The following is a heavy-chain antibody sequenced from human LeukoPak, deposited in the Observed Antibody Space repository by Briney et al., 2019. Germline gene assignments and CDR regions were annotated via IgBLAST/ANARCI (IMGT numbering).Heavy chain of an antibody. V-gene: IGHV4-30-2*01. J-gene: IGHJ3*02. Sequence: SQTLSLTCAVSGGSISSGGYSWSWIRQPPGKGLEWIGYIYQSGITYYNPSLKSRVTISVDTSKNQFSLRLSSVTAADTAVYYCARVWGTSFGAFDIWGQGTMVTVSS. CDR2: IYQSGIT. CDR3: ARVWGTSFGAFDI. D-gene: IGHD3-16*01. CDR1: GGSISSGGYS.